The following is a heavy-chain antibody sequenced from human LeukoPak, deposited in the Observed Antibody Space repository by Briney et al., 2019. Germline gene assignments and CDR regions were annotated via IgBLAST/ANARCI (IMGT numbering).Heavy chain of an antibody. J-gene: IGHJ6*02. CDR1: GGSFSGYY. V-gene: IGHV4-34*01. Sequence: PSETLSLTCAVYGGSFSGYYWSWIRQPPGKGLEWIGEINHSGGTNYYPSLKSRVTISLDTSKNHFSLKLNSVTAADTAVYYCATRSYYDTSGVYGMDVWGQGTTVTVSS. CDR2: INHSGGT. CDR3: ATRSYYDTSGVYGMDV. D-gene: IGHD3-22*01.